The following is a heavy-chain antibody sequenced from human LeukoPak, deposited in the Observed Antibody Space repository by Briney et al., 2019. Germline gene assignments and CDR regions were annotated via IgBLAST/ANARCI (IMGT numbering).Heavy chain of an antibody. J-gene: IGHJ4*02. D-gene: IGHD3-9*01. V-gene: IGHV3-30-3*01. Sequence: GGSLRLSCAASGFTFSSYAMHWVRQAPGKGLEWVAVISYDGSNKYYADSVKGRFTISRDNSKNTLYLQMNSLRAEDTAVYYCARWGFGYFDWSGGDTFYWGQGTLVTVSS. CDR1: GFTFSSYA. CDR3: ARWGFGYFDWSGGDTFY. CDR2: ISYDGSNK.